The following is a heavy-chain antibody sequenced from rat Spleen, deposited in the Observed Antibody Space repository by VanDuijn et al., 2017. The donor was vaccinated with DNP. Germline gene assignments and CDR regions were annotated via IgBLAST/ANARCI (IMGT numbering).Heavy chain of an antibody. CDR1: GFNFNDYW. CDR3: ARGPNYGGYADYFDY. J-gene: IGHJ2*01. Sequence: EVKLVESGGGLVQPGRSLKLSCAASGFNFNDYWMGWVRQAPGKGLEWIGQINKDSSTITYIPSLKDKFTISRDNDQNTLYLQMSKLGSEDTAIYYCARGPNYGGYADYFDYWGQGVMVTVSS. V-gene: IGHV4-2*01. D-gene: IGHD1-11*01. CDR2: INKDSSTI.